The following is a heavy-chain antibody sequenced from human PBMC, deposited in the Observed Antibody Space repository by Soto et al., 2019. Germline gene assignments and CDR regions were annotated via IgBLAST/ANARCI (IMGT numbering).Heavy chain of an antibody. J-gene: IGHJ5*02. CDR3: VPGSAGGGGEDR. Sequence: EVHLVESGGGLAQPGGSLRLSCAASGFTFSNNWIHWVRQAPGKGLVWVSGIRSDGGSTTYADSVKGRFTISRDNAKNTLYLQMNSLRAEDTAVYYCVPGSAGGGGEDRWGQGTLVTVSS. CDR1: GFTFSNNW. CDR2: IRSDGGST. D-gene: IGHD3-16*01. V-gene: IGHV3-74*03.